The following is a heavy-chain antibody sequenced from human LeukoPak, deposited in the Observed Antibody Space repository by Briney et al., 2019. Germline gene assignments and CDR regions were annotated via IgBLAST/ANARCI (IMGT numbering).Heavy chain of an antibody. CDR2: IHYTGST. CDR1: GFTFSSYW. Sequence: GSLRLSCAASGFTFSSYWMSWVRQAPGKGLECIGYIHYTGSTNYNPSLKSRVTISVDTSKNQFSLKLSSVTAADTAVYHCARGYSSSWYYNWFDPWGQGTLVTVSS. V-gene: IGHV4-59*08. D-gene: IGHD6-13*01. J-gene: IGHJ5*02. CDR3: ARGYSSSWYYNWFDP.